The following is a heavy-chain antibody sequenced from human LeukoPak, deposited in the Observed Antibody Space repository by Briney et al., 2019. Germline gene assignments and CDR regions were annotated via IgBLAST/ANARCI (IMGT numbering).Heavy chain of an antibody. Sequence: ASVKVSCKASGYTFTSYYMHWVRQAPGQGLEWMGITNPSGGSTSYAQKFQGRVTMTRDTSTSTVYMELSSLRSEDTAVYYCAREWGYYGSGSYPEADYYYGMDVWGQGTTVTVSS. V-gene: IGHV1-46*01. D-gene: IGHD3-10*01. CDR3: AREWGYYGSGSYPEADYYYGMDV. CDR2: TNPSGGST. J-gene: IGHJ6*02. CDR1: GYTFTSYY.